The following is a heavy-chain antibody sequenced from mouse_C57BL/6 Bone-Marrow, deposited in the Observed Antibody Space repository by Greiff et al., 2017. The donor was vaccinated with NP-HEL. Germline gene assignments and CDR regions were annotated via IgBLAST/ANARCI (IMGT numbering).Heavy chain of an antibody. Sequence: VQLQQSGAELVRPGASVKLSCTASGFNIKDDYMHWVKQRPEQGLEWIGWIDPENGDTEYASKFQGQATITADTSSNTAYLQLSSLTSEDTAVYYCTTGYYYGSSYQYYFDYWGQGTTLTVSS. CDR3: TTGYYYGSSYQYYFDY. J-gene: IGHJ2*01. V-gene: IGHV14-4*01. D-gene: IGHD1-1*01. CDR1: GFNIKDDY. CDR2: IDPENGDT.